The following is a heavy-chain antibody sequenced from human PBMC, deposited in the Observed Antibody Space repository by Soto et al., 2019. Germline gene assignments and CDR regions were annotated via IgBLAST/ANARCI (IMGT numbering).Heavy chain of an antibody. CDR3: ARDQSSGFDP. CDR1: GGTFSSYA. V-gene: IGHV1-69*13. Sequence: ASVKVSCKASGGTFSSYAISWVRQAPGQGLEWMGGIIPIFGTANYAQKFQGRVTITADESTSTAYMELSGLRSEDTAVYYCARDQSSGFDPWGQGTLVTVSS. J-gene: IGHJ5*02. CDR2: IIPIFGTA. D-gene: IGHD6-19*01.